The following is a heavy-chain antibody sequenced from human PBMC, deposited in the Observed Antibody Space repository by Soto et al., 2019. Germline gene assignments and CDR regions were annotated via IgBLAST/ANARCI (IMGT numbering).Heavy chain of an antibody. CDR1: GFTFSSYG. Sequence: GGSLRLSCAASGFTFSSYGMHWVRQAPGKGLEWVAVIWYDGSNKYYVDSVKGRFTISRDNSKNTLYLQMNSLRAEDTAVYYCARDFHLYGDTSPAFDYWGQGTLVTVSS. V-gene: IGHV3-33*01. J-gene: IGHJ4*02. D-gene: IGHD4-17*01. CDR2: IWYDGSNK. CDR3: ARDFHLYGDTSPAFDY.